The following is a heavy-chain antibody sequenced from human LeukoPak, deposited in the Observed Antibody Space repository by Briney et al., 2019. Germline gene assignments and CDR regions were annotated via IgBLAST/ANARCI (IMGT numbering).Heavy chain of an antibody. CDR3: ARSYYYDYRQIDY. J-gene: IGHJ4*02. V-gene: IGHV4-39*01. Sequence: PSETLSLTCPVSGDSISTSSYYWGWIRQPPGKGLEWLGSIYYSGSTYYNPSLKSRVTISVDTSKNQFSLNLYSVTAADTAVFYCARSYYYDYRQIDYWGQGTLVTVSS. CDR1: GDSISTSSYY. D-gene: IGHD3-22*01. CDR2: IYYSGST.